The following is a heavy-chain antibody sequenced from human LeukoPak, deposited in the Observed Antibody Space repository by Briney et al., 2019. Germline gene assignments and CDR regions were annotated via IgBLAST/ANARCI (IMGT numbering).Heavy chain of an antibody. Sequence: LAGGSLRLSCTASGFTFGDYAMRWVREAPGKGVEGVGFIRSKAYGGTTEYAASVKGRFTISRDDSKSTAYLQMNSLKTEDTAVYYCTRDSSRFDWGQGTLVTVSS. D-gene: IGHD6-19*01. J-gene: IGHJ4*02. CDR3: TRDSSRFD. V-gene: IGHV3-49*04. CDR1: GFTFGDYA. CDR2: IRSKAYGGTT.